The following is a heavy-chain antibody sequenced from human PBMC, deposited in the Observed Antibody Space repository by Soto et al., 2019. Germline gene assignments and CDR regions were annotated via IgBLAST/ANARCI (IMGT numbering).Heavy chain of an antibody. J-gene: IGHJ4*02. V-gene: IGHV1-46*01. CDR1: GYTFTSYY. D-gene: IGHD2-8*02. CDR3: ARDGRQTWYSVVCGD. CDR2: INPNGGST. Sequence: SSVKVSCKASGYTFTSYYMHWVRQAPGKGLEWMEIINPNGGSTSYAQKFQGRVTMTRDTSTSTVYMELSSLRAEDTAVYYCARDGRQTWYSVVCGDWGQGTLVTVSS.